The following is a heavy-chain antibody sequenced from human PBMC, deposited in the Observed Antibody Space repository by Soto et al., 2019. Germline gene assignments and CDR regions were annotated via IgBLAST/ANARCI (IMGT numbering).Heavy chain of an antibody. Sequence: QVQLVESGGGVVQPGRSLRLSCAASGFTFTSYAMHGVRQAPGKGLEWVAVISDDGSNKYYADSVKGRFTISRDNSKNTLYLQMNSLRAEDRAVYYCARDARDGYNLYFDYWGQGTLVTVSS. CDR1: GFTFTSYA. CDR3: ARDARDGYNLYFDY. J-gene: IGHJ4*02. V-gene: IGHV3-30-3*01. CDR2: ISDDGSNK. D-gene: IGHD5-12*01.